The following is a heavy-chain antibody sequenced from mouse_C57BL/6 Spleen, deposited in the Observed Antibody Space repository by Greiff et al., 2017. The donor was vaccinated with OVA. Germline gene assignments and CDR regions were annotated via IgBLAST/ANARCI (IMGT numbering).Heavy chain of an antibody. CDR1: GYSITSGYY. Sequence: EVQRVESGPGLVKPSQSLSLTCSVTGYSITSGYYWNWIRQFPGNKLEWMGYISYDGSNNYNPSLKNRISITRDTSKNQFFLKLNSVTTEDTATYYCAMGDYDRGYAMDYWGQGTSVTVSS. D-gene: IGHD2-4*01. CDR2: ISYDGSN. J-gene: IGHJ4*01. CDR3: AMGDYDRGYAMDY. V-gene: IGHV3-6*01.